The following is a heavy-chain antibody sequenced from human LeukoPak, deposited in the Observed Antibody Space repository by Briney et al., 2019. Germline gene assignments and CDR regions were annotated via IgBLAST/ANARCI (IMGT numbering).Heavy chain of an antibody. J-gene: IGHJ4*02. CDR2: IYYSGST. CDR3: AKMTTVTTGYFDY. Sequence: SETLSLTCTVSGSSISSYYWSWIRQPPGKGLEWIGYIYYSGSTNYNPSLKSRVTISVDTSKNQFSLKLSSVTAADTAVYYCAKMTTVTTGYFDYWGQGTLVTVSS. D-gene: IGHD4-17*01. V-gene: IGHV4-59*01. CDR1: GSSISSYY.